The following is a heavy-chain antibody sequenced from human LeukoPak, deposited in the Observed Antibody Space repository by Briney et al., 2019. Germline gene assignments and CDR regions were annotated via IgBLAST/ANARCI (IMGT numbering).Heavy chain of an antibody. CDR2: ITGSGGRT. V-gene: IGHV3-23*01. CDR1: GFTFTSYG. CDR3: AKCLSGIVAVPAPDY. Sequence: GGSLRLSCAASGFTFTSYGMSWVRQAPGKGLEWVSGITGSGGRTYYADSVKGRFTISRDNSKNTLYLQMNSLRAEDTAVYYCAKCLSGIVAVPAPDYWGQGTLVTVSS. J-gene: IGHJ4*02. D-gene: IGHD2-2*01.